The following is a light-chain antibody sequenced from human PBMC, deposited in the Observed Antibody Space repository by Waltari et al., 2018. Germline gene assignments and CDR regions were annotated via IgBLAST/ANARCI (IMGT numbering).Light chain of an antibody. CDR3: QQYDGSILT. CDR1: QTINNNF. V-gene: IGKV3-20*01. J-gene: IGKJ4*01. CDR2: GPS. Sequence: IVLTQSPDTLSLSPGQRATLSCRASQTINNNFLVWYQQKPGQAPRLSTHGPSSRATGFPDRFSGSGSGTDFTLTISRLEPEDVAVYYCQQYDGSILTFGGGTKVEI.